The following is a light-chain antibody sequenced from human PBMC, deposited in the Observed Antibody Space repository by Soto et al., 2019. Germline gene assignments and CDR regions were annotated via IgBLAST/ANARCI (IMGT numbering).Light chain of an antibody. Sequence: IVMSKSPLSLPVRPREPGSISCRSSQSLLHSNGYNYLDWYLQKPGQSPQXXIYLGSNRASGVPDRFSGSGSGTNFTLKIARVEAEDVGVYYCMQALQTPWTFGQGTKVDIK. V-gene: IGKV2-28*01. CDR3: MQALQTPWT. CDR2: LGS. J-gene: IGKJ1*01. CDR1: QSLLHSNGYNY.